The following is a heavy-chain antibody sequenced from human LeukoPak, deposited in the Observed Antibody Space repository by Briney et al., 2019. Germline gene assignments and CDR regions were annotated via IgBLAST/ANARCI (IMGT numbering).Heavy chain of an antibody. Sequence: SETLSLTCTVSGSSISSSSYYWGWIRQPPGKGLEWIGSIYYSGSTYYNPSLKSRVTISVDTSKNQFSLKLSSVTAADTAVYYCASLRFLEWLPTIDYWGQGTLVTVSS. D-gene: IGHD3-3*01. CDR3: ASLRFLEWLPTIDY. V-gene: IGHV4-39*01. CDR1: GSSISSSSYY. CDR2: IYYSGST. J-gene: IGHJ4*02.